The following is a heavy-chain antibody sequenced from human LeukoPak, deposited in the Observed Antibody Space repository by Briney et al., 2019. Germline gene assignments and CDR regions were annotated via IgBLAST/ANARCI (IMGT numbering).Heavy chain of an antibody. CDR3: ARGRYLTTLGGAAAGFLDN. Sequence: SETLSLTCTVSGGSISSYYWSWIRQPPGKRLEWIGEINHTGNTNYNPSLKRRVTISVDTSQKQFSLRLNSVTAADTAVYYCARGRYLTTLGGAAAGFLDNWGQGTLVTVSS. J-gene: IGHJ4*02. CDR2: INHTGNT. CDR1: GGSISSYY. V-gene: IGHV4-34*01. D-gene: IGHD6-13*01.